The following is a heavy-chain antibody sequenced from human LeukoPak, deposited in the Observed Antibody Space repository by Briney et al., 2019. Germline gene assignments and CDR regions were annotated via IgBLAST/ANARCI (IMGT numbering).Heavy chain of an antibody. V-gene: IGHV1-2*02. D-gene: IGHD5-24*01. J-gene: IGHJ4*02. CDR1: GYIFTGYY. CDR3: AREGVEMATIPGY. Sequence: GASVKVSCKASGYIFTGYYMHWVRQAPGQGLEWMGWINPNSGGTNYAQKFQGRVTMTRDTSISTAYMELSRLRSDDTAVYYCAREGVEMATIPGYWGQGTLVTVSS. CDR2: INPNSGGT.